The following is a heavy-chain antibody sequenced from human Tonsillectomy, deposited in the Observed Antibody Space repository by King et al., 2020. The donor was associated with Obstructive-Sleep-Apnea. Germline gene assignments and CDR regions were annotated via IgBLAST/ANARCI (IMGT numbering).Heavy chain of an antibody. J-gene: IGHJ3*02. V-gene: IGHV3-33*01. D-gene: IGHD1/OR15-1a*01. CDR3: AATRITGTTPDDAFDI. Sequence: VQLVESGGGVVQPGRSLRLSCAASGFTFSSYGMHWVRQAPGKGLEWVAVIWYDGSNKYYADSVKGRFTISRDNSKNTLYLQMNSLGAEDTAVYYCAATRITGTTPDDAFDIWGQGTMVTVSS. CDR1: GFTFSSYG. CDR2: IWYDGSNK.